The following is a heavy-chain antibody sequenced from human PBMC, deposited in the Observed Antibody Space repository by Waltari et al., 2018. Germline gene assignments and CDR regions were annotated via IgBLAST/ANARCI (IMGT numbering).Heavy chain of an antibody. Sequence: QITLKESGPTLVKPTQTLTLTCTFSGFSLNTSGVGVGWIRQPPGKALEWLALIYWNDDKRYSPSLKSRLTITKDTSKNQVVLTMTNMDPVDTATYYCAHGQAIFGVAYYYGMDVWGQGTTVTVSS. CDR1: GFSLNTSGVG. D-gene: IGHD3-3*01. V-gene: IGHV2-5*01. J-gene: IGHJ6*02. CDR3: AHGQAIFGVAYYYGMDV. CDR2: IYWNDDK.